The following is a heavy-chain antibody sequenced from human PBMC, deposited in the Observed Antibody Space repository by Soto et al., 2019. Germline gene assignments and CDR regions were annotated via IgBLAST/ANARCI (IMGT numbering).Heavy chain of an antibody. Sequence: PSGTLSLTCTVSGGSLNNYYWNWIRQPAGKGLEWIGRIYSSGSNTYNPSLKSRLTMSVDTSKNQFSLNLSSVTAADTAVYYCARASYTSTWYLDSWGQGTLVTVSS. J-gene: IGHJ4*02. V-gene: IGHV4-4*07. CDR3: ARASYTSTWYLDS. D-gene: IGHD6-13*01. CDR1: GGSLNNYY. CDR2: IYSSGSN.